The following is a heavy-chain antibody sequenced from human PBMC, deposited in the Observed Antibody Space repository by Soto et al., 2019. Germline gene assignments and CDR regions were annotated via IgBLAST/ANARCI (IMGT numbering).Heavy chain of an antibody. CDR3: ARQSYDFWSGYSFDP. CDR1: GGSISSSSYY. CDR2: IYYSGST. D-gene: IGHD3-3*01. V-gene: IGHV4-39*01. J-gene: IGHJ5*02. Sequence: NPSETLSLTCTVSGGSISSSSYYWGWIRQPPGKGLEWIGSIYYSGSTYYNPSLKSRVTISVDTSKNQFSLKLSSVTAADSAVYYFARQSYDFWSGYSFDPWGQGTLVTV.